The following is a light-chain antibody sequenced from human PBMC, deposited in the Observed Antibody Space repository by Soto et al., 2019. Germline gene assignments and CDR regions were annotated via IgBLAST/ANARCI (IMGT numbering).Light chain of an antibody. Sequence: EIVLTQSPDTLSLSPGERATLSCRASKSVSKSVVWYQQKPGQAPRLLIYNASNRATGIPVRFSGSGSGTDFTLTISSLAPEDFAVYYCQQRSNWLFTFGPGTKVDIK. CDR1: KSVSKS. CDR3: QQRSNWLFT. CDR2: NAS. V-gene: IGKV3-11*01. J-gene: IGKJ3*01.